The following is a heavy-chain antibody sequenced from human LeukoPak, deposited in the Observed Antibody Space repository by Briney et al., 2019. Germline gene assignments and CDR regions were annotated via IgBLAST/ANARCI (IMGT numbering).Heavy chain of an antibody. Sequence: GGSLRLSCAASGFTFSSYAMSWVRQAPGKGLEWVSAISGSGGSTYYADSVKGRFTISRDNSKNTLYLQMNSLRAEDTAVYYCAKGYPMYSSSWHSEYFQHWGQGTLVTVSS. CDR2: ISGSGGST. D-gene: IGHD6-13*01. J-gene: IGHJ1*01. CDR1: GFTFSSYA. CDR3: AKGYPMYSSSWHSEYFQH. V-gene: IGHV3-23*01.